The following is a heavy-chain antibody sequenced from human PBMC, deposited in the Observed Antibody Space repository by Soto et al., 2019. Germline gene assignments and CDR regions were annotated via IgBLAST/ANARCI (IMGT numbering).Heavy chain of an antibody. V-gene: IGHV3-23*01. CDR2: ISGSGGST. J-gene: IGHJ6*02. CDR1: GFTFSSYA. CDR3: AKDGGERGITGYYYYGMDV. Sequence: GSLRLSCAASGFTFSSYAMSWGRQAPGKGLEWVSAISGSGGSTYYADSVKGRFTISRDNSKNTLYLQMNSLRAEDTAVYYCAKDGGERGITGYYYYGMDVWGQGTTVTVSS. D-gene: IGHD3-10*01.